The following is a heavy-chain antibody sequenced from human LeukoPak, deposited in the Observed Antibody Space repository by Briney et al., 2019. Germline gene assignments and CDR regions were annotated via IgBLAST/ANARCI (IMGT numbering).Heavy chain of an antibody. Sequence: GGSLRLSCAASGFTFSNFPMTWVRRAPGKGLESFSSISGSGGDTYYTDSVKGRFTISRDNLNNTLHLQMNSLRAEDTAVYYCAKVGHDSSGYYYYGLDVWGQGTTVTVSS. CDR1: GFTFSNFP. D-gene: IGHD3-22*01. J-gene: IGHJ6*02. CDR2: ISGSGGDT. CDR3: AKVGHDSSGYYYYGLDV. V-gene: IGHV3-23*01.